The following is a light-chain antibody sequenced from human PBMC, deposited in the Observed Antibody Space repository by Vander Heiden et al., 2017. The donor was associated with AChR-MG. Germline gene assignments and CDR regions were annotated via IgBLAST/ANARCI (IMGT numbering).Light chain of an antibody. CDR1: TGAVTSNLC. V-gene: IGLV7-46*01. J-gene: IGLJ3*02. CDR2: DIS. Sequence: QAVVTQEPSLTVSPGGTVTLTCCSSTGAVTSNLCPHWLQQKPGHAPRKLIYDISNRNSWTPARFSGSLLGGRAALTLSGALPEDEADYYCLLFCSTRVFGGGTKLTVL. CDR3: LLFCSTRV.